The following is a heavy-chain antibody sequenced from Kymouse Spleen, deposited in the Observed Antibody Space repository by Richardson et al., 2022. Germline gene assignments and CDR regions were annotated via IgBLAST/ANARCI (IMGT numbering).Heavy chain of an antibody. CDR2: INHSGST. CDR1: GGSFSGYY. D-gene: IGHD3-10*01. Sequence: QVQLQQWGAGLLKPSETLSLTCAVYGGSFSGYYWSWIRQPPGKGLEWIGEINHSGSTNYNPSLKSRVTISVDTSKNQFSLKLSSVTAADTAVYYCARGRGRITMVRGVSFDYWGQGTLVTVSS. CDR3: ARGRGRITMVRGVSFDY. J-gene: IGHJ4*02. V-gene: IGHV4-34*01.